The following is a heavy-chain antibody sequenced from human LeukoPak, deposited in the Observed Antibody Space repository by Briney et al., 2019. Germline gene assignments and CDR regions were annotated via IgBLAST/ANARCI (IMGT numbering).Heavy chain of an antibody. V-gene: IGHV4-34*01. CDR1: GESFSGYY. D-gene: IGHD2-2*01. CDR2: INHSGST. CDR3: ARVWRGEAHYAGDAFDI. J-gene: IGHJ3*02. Sequence: SETLSLTCAVYGESFSGYYWSWIRQPPGKGLEWIGEINHSGSTNYNPSLKSRVTISVDTSKNQFSLKLSSVTAADTAVYYCARVWRGEAHYAGDAFDIWGQGTMVTVSS.